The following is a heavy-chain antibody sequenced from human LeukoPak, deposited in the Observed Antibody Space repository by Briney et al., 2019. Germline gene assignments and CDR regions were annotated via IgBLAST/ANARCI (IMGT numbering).Heavy chain of an antibody. V-gene: IGHV4-31*03. CDR3: AREYTAMGYFDY. CDR2: IYYSGST. J-gene: IGHJ4*02. Sequence: SETLSLTCTVSGDSISSGGYYWSWIRQHPGKGLEWIGYIYYSGSTYYNPSLKSRVTISVDTSKNQFSLKLSSVTAADTAVYYCAREYTAMGYFDYWGQGTLVTVSS. CDR1: GDSISSGGYY. D-gene: IGHD5-18*01.